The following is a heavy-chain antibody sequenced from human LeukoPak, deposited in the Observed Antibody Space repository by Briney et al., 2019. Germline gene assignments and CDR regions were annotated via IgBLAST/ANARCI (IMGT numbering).Heavy chain of an antibody. D-gene: IGHD1-1*01. J-gene: IGHJ4*02. V-gene: IGHV1-3*01. CDR3: ARGPSGNWYEFDY. CDR1: GYTFTTYT. CDR2: INADSGDT. Sequence: ASVKVSCKASGYTFTTYTIHWVRQAPGQRPEWMGRINADSGDTKYSQRFQGRVTITRDTSASTAYMEVSSLRSEDTAVFYCARGPSGNWYEFDYWGQGTLVTVSS.